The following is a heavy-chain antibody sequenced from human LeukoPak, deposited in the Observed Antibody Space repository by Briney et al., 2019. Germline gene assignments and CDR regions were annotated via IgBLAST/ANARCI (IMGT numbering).Heavy chain of an antibody. D-gene: IGHD6-6*01. CDR3: AKKVGLVSAPLYYFDL. J-gene: IGHJ4*02. CDR2: TSGPGGSR. CDR1: GFTFSSYA. V-gene: IGHV3-23*01. Sequence: GGSLRLSCAASGFTFSSYAMRLVRQAPGKGLEWVSATSGPGGSRDYADSVKGRFTISRDNSKNTLYLQMNSLRAEDTAIYYCAKKVGLVSAPLYYFDLWGQGTLVTVSS.